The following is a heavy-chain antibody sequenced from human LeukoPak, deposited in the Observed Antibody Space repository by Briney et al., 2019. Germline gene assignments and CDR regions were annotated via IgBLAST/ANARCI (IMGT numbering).Heavy chain of an antibody. CDR2: IYSGGST. CDR3: VRWNGLTDY. Sequence: GGSLRLSCAASGFTVSSNYMSWVRQAPGMGLEWVSVIYSGGSTYYADSVKGRFTISRDNAKNSLYLQLNSLRVEDTAVYYCVRWNGLTDYWGQGTLVTVSS. D-gene: IGHD1-1*01. CDR1: GFTVSSNY. J-gene: IGHJ4*02. V-gene: IGHV3-66*01.